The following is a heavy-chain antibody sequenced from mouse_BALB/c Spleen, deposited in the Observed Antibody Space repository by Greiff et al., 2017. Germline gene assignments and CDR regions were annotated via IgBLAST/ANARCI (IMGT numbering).Heavy chain of an antibody. V-gene: IGHV5-4*02. CDR1: GFTFSDYY. CDR2: ISDGGSYT. Sequence: EVKLVESGGGLVKPGGSLKLSCAASGFTFSDYYMYWVRQTPEKRLEWVATISDGGSYTYYLDSVKGRFTISRDNAKNNLYLQMSSLKSEDTAMYYCARAAAGWFAYWGQGTLVTVSA. CDR3: ARAAAGWFAY. D-gene: IGHD1-2*01. J-gene: IGHJ3*01.